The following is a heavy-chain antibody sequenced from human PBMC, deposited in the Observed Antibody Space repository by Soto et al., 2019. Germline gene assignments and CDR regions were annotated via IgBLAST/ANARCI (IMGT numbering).Heavy chain of an antibody. V-gene: IGHV3-74*01. CDR1: RFTFSSYW. CDR3: ARGYCATASYYYYYMDV. D-gene: IGHD2-15*01. CDR2: LNGDGSST. J-gene: IGHJ6*03. Sequence: GGAVRLPGAASRFTFSSYWMHWVRQAPGKGLVWVSRLNGDGSSTSYADSVKGRFTNSRDNAKNTLYLQMNSLRAEDTAVYYCARGYCATASYYYYYMDVWGKGTTVTVSS.